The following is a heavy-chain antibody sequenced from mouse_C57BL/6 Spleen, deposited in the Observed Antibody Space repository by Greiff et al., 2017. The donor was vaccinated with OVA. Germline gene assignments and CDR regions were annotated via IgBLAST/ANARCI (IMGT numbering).Heavy chain of an antibody. J-gene: IGHJ1*03. CDR2: IRSKSNNYAT. CDR3: VRQGYYGSSWYFDV. D-gene: IGHD1-1*01. CDR1: GFSFNTYA. V-gene: IGHV10-1*01. Sequence: EVQRVESGGGLVQPKGSLKLSCAASGFSFNTYAMNWVRQAPGKGLEWVARIRSKSNNYATYYADSVKDRFTISRDDSESMLYLQMNNLKTEDTAMYYCVRQGYYGSSWYFDVWGTGTTVTVSS.